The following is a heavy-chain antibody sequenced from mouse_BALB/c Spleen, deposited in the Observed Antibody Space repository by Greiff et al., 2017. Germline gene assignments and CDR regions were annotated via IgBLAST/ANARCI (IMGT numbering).Heavy chain of an antibody. J-gene: IGHJ4*01. V-gene: IGHV2-6-7*01. CDR1: GFSLTGYG. CDR2: LWGDGST. CDR3: ARDLAYYGNYYAMDY. D-gene: IGHD2-10*01. Sequence: VQLVESGPGLVAPSQSLSITCTVSGFSLTGYGVNWVRQPPGKGLEWLGMLWGDGSTDYNSALKSRLSISKDNSKSQVFLKMNSLQTDDTARYYCARDLAYYGNYYAMDYWGQGTSVTVSS.